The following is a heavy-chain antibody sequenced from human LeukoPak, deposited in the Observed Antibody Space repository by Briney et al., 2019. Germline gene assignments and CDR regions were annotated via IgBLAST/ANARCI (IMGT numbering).Heavy chain of an antibody. V-gene: IGHV1-2*02. CDR2: INPNSGGT. CDR3: ARITTYYYDSSGPPPFDY. Sequence: ASVKVSCKASGYTFTGYYMHWVRQAPGQGLEWMGWINPNSGGTNYAQKFQGRVAMTRDTSTSTAYMELSRLRSDETAVYYCARITTYYYDSSGPPPFDYWGQGTLVTVSS. D-gene: IGHD3-22*01. CDR1: GYTFTGYY. J-gene: IGHJ4*02.